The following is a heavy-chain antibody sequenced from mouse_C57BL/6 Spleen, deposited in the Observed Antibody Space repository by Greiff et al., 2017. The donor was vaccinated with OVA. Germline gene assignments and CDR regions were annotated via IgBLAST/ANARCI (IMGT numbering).Heavy chain of an antibody. CDR1: GYTFTSYW. Sequence: QVQLQQPGAELVMPGASVKLSCKASGYTFTSYWMHWVKQRPGQGLEWIGELDPSDSYTNYNQKFKGKSTLTVDKSSSTAYMQLSSLTSEDSAVYYCARKTLDWYFDVWGTGTTVTVSA. V-gene: IGHV1-69*01. CDR3: ARKTLDWYFDV. J-gene: IGHJ1*03. CDR2: LDPSDSYT.